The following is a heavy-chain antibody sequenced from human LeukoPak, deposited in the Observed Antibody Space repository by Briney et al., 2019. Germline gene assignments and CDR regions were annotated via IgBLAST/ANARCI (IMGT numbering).Heavy chain of an antibody. CDR2: INPNSGGT. J-gene: IGHJ4*02. V-gene: IGHV1-2*02. Sequence: GASVKVSCKASGYTFTGYYMHWVRQAPGQGLEWMGWINPNSGGTNYAQKFQGTVTMTRDTSISTAYMELSRLRSDDTAVYYCARSFYGSGSYCPDWGQGTLVTVSS. D-gene: IGHD3-10*01. CDR1: GYTFTGYY. CDR3: ARSFYGSGSYCPD.